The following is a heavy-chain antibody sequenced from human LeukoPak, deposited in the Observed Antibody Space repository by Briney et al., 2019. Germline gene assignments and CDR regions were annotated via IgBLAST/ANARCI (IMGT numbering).Heavy chain of an antibody. CDR1: GFTFSSYA. CDR3: ARGKLYGIPMVRGLD. CDR2: ISYDGSNK. J-gene: IGHJ4*02. Sequence: GGSLRLSCAASGFTFSSYAMHWVRQAPGKGLEWVAVISYDGSNKYYADSVKGRFTISRDNSKNTLYLQMNSLRAEDTAVYYCARGKLYGIPMVRGLDWGQGTLVTVSS. V-gene: IGHV3-30-3*01. D-gene: IGHD3-10*01.